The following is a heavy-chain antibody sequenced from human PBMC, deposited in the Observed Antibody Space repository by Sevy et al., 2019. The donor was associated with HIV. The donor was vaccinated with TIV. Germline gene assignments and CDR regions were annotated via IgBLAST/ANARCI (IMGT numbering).Heavy chain of an antibody. CDR3: ARRDYYDSSGSRADFDY. CDR2: ISYDGSNK. CDR1: GFTFSSYA. D-gene: IGHD3-22*01. J-gene: IGHJ4*02. V-gene: IGHV3-30*04. Sequence: GESLKISCAASGFTFSSYAMHWVRQAPGKGLEWVAVISYDGSNKYYADSVKGRFTISRDNSKNTLYLQMNSLRAEDTAVYYCARRDYYDSSGSRADFDYWGQGTLVTVSS.